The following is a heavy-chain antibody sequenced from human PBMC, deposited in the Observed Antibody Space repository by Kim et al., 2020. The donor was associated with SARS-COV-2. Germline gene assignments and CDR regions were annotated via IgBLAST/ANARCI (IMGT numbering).Heavy chain of an antibody. V-gene: IGHV1-46*01. CDR3: ASHKGILTPIDY. J-gene: IGHJ4*02. Sequence: ASVKVSCKASGYTFTSYYMHWVRQAPGQGLEWMGIINPSGGSTSYAQKFQGRVTMTRDTSTSTVYMELSSLRYEDTAVYYCASHKGILTPIDYWGQGTLVTVSS. CDR1: GYTFTSYY. D-gene: IGHD3-9*01. CDR2: INPSGGST.